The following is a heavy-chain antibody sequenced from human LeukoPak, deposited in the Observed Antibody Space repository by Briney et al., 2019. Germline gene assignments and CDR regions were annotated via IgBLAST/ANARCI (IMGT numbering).Heavy chain of an antibody. CDR1: GFTFSSYG. D-gene: IGHD2-2*01. CDR3: AKELGGYCSSTSCYYYYGMDV. J-gene: IGHJ6*02. V-gene: IGHV3-30*18. Sequence: GRSLRLSCAASGFTFSSYGMHWVRQAPGKGLEWGAVISYDGSNKYYADSVKGRFTISRDNSKNTLYLQMNSLRAEDTAVYYCAKELGGYCSSTSCYYYYGMDVWGQGTTVTVSS. CDR2: ISYDGSNK.